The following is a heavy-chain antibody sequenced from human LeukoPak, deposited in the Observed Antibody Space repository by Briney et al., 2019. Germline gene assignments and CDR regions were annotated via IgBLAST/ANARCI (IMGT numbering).Heavy chain of an antibody. V-gene: IGHV4-34*01. CDR3: ARRWNYGRNYYIDV. Sequence: SETLSLTCAVYGGSFSNYYWSWIRQTPGKGMEWIGEINDSGRTYYNPSLMSRVTVSVDTSKNQFSVRLTSVTATDTAVYYCARRWNYGRNYYIDVWGKGAAVSVSS. D-gene: IGHD1-7*01. CDR2: INDSGRT. J-gene: IGHJ6*03. CDR1: GGSFSNYY.